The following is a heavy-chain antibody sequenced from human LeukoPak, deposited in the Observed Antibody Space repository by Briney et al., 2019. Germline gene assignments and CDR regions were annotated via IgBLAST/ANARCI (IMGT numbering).Heavy chain of an antibody. CDR2: ISYDGSNK. D-gene: IGHD6-13*01. CDR3: AREGKESSSWSDFDS. Sequence: GGSLRLSCAASGFTFSSYWMSWVRQAPGKGLEWVAVISYDGSNKYYADSVKGRFTISRDNSKNTLYLQMNSLRAEDTAVYYCAREGKESSSWSDFDSWGQGTLVTVSS. CDR1: GFTFSSYW. J-gene: IGHJ4*02. V-gene: IGHV3-30*03.